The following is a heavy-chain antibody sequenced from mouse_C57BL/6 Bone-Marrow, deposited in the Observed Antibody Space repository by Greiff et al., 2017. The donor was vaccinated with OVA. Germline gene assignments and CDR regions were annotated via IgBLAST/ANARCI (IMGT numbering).Heavy chain of an antibody. CDR2: IYPGDGDT. CDR1: GYAFSSSW. CDR3: GRSGDYDDYCCY. Sequence: QVQLQQSGPELVKPGASVKISCKASGYAFSSSWMNWVKQRPGKGLEWIGRIYPGDGDTNYNEKFKGKATLTADKSSSTAYMQLSSLTSEDCAVYFCGRSGDYDDYCCYWGKGTTLTVSS. J-gene: IGHJ2*01. D-gene: IGHD2-4*01. V-gene: IGHV1-82*01.